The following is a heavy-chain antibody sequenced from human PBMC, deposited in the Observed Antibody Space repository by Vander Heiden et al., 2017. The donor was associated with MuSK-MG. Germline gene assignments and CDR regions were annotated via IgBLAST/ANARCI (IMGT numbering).Heavy chain of an antibody. CDR2: ISGSGHTT. Sequence: EVQLLESGGGLVQPGGSLRLSCAASGFTFSNYAMTWVRQAPGKGLEGVSEISGSGHTTYYADSVKGRFTISRDKSKNTLYLQMSRMRAEDTAVYYCAKDRWEINPYAFDIRGQGTMVTVSS. D-gene: IGHD1-26*01. V-gene: IGHV3-23*01. J-gene: IGHJ3*02. CDR3: AKDRWEINPYAFDI. CDR1: GFTFSNYA.